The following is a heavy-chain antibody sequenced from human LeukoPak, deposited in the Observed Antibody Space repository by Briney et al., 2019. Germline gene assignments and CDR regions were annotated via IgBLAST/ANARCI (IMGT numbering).Heavy chain of an antibody. V-gene: IGHV4-38-2*02. J-gene: IGHJ3*02. CDR1: GYSISSDYY. D-gene: IGHD2-15*01. CDR3: ARAFGCYPGICGFDI. Sequence: PSETLSLTCSVSGYSISSDYYWGWIRQPPGKGLEWIGSIHHSGRTYYNPSLKSRVTISVDTSKNQFSLKLSSVTAADTAMYYCARAFGCYPGICGFDIWGQGTMVTVSS. CDR2: IHHSGRT.